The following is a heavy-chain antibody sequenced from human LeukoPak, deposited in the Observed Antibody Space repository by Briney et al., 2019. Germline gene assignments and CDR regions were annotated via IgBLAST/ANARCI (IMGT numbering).Heavy chain of an antibody. V-gene: IGHV1-46*02. J-gene: IGHJ4*02. Sequence: ASVKVSCKASGCTFNTYYIHWVRQAPGQGLEWMGLINPGGGDTTYAQNLQGRVTMTRDTSTSTVYMELSNLISEDTAVYYCARGPRGQRFDYWGQGTLVTVSS. CDR3: ARGPRGQRFDY. D-gene: IGHD1-1*01. CDR1: GCTFNTYY. CDR2: INPGGGDT.